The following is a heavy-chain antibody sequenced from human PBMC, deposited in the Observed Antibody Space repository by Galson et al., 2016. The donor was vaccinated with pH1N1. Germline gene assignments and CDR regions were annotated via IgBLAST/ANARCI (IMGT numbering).Heavy chain of an antibody. CDR3: AHSLYGDYVGWFDP. J-gene: IGHJ5*02. CDR2: IYWNDDK. V-gene: IGHV2-5*01. D-gene: IGHD4-17*01. CDR1: GFSLSTSGVG. Sequence: PALVKPTQTLTLTCTFSGFSLSTSGVGVGWIRQPPGKALEWLALIYWNDDKRYCPSLKSRLTITKDTSKNQVVLTMTNMDPVDTATYYCAHSLYGDYVGWFDPWGQGTLVTVSS.